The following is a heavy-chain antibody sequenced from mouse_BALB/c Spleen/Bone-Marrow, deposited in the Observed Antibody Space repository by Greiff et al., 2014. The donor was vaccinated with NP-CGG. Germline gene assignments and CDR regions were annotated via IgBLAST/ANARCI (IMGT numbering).Heavy chain of an antibody. Sequence: VHVKQSGPDLVKPGASLKISCKASGYSFTGYYMYWLKQSHGKSLEWIGRVNPNNGGTTYNQRFKDKAILTVDKSSTIAYMELRSLTSEDSAVCYCARDAMDYWGQGTSVTVSS. CDR3: ARDAMDY. CDR2: VNPNNGGT. V-gene: IGHV1-18*01. J-gene: IGHJ4*01. CDR1: GYSFTGYY.